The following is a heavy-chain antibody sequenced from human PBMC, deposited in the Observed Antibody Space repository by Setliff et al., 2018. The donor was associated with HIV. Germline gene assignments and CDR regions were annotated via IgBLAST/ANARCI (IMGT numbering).Heavy chain of an antibody. J-gene: IGHJ2*01. CDR1: GGSISGYY. V-gene: IGHV4-4*07. CDR3: SRGPPFDR. CDR2: IFYSGST. Sequence: SETLSLTCTVSGGSISGYYWSWIRQPAGKGLEWIGCIFYSGSTNYNPSLKSRVTMSVDTSKNQFSLKLSSVTAADTATYFCSRGPPFDRWGRGTLVTVSS.